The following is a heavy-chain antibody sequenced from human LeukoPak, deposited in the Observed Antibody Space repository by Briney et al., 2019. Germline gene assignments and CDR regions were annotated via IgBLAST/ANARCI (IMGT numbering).Heavy chain of an antibody. D-gene: IGHD5-24*01. CDR3: AREATQARGLIDY. CDR2: ISSSSSYT. Sequence: PGGSPRLSCAASGFTFSDYYMSWIRQAPGKGLEWVSYISSSSSYTNYADSVKGRFTISRDNAKNSLYLQMNSLRAEDTAVYYCAREATQARGLIDYWGQGTLVTVSS. J-gene: IGHJ4*02. V-gene: IGHV3-11*06. CDR1: GFTFSDYY.